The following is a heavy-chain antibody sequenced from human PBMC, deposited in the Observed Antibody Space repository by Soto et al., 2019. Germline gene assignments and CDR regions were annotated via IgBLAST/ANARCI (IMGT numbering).Heavy chain of an antibody. Sequence: GGSLRLSCAASGFPFSSYAMHWVRQAPGKGLEWVAVISYDGSNKYYADSVKGRFTISRDNSKNTLYLQMNSLRAEDTAVYYCARDRVYSYGYYYYGMDVWGQGTTVTVSS. V-gene: IGHV3-30-3*01. J-gene: IGHJ6*02. CDR2: ISYDGSNK. CDR1: GFPFSSYA. CDR3: ARDRVYSYGYYYYGMDV. D-gene: IGHD5-18*01.